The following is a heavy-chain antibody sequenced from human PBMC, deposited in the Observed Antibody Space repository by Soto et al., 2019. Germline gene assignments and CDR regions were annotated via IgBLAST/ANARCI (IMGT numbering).Heavy chain of an antibody. V-gene: IGHV3-53*01. D-gene: IGHD2-21*01. J-gene: IGHJ1*01. CDR3: ARVGGDAEYFQH. Sequence: GGSLRLSCAASGFTVSSNYMSWVRQAPGKGLEWVSIIYSGGSTYYADSVKGRFTISRDNSKNTLYLQMNSLRAEDTAVYYCARVGGDAEYFQHWGQGTLVTVSS. CDR2: IYSGGST. CDR1: GFTVSSNY.